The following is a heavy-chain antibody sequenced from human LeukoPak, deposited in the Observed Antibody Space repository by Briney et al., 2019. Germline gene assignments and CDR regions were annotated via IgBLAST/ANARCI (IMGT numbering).Heavy chain of an antibody. V-gene: IGHV4-34*01. CDR3: ATGAYYYDSSGDNWFDP. CDR2: INHSGST. CDR1: GGSFSGYY. Sequence: PSETLSLTCAVYGGSFSGYYWSWIRQPPGKGLEWIGEINHSGSTNYNPSLKSRVTISVDTSKNQFSLKLSSVTAADAAVYYCATGAYYYDSSGDNWFDPWGQGTLVTVSS. J-gene: IGHJ5*02. D-gene: IGHD3-22*01.